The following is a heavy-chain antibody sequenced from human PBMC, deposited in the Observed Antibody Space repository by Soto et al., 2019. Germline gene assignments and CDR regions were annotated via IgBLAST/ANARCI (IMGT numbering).Heavy chain of an antibody. D-gene: IGHD5-12*01. J-gene: IGHJ3*02. Sequence: GGSLRLSCAASGFTFSSYGMHWVRQAPGKGLEWVAVIWYGGSNKYYADSVKGRFTISRDNSKNTLYLQMNSLRAEDTAVYYCASSQSGYDYVAFDIWGQGTMVTVSS. CDR3: ASSQSGYDYVAFDI. CDR1: GFTFSSYG. CDR2: IWYGGSNK. V-gene: IGHV3-33*01.